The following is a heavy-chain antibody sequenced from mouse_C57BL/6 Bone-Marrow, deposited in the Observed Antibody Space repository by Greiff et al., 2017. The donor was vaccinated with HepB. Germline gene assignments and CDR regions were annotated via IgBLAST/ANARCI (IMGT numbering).Heavy chain of an antibody. D-gene: IGHD1-1*01. CDR2: ISNGGGST. J-gene: IGHJ1*03. CDR3: ARHFNYYGSSDWYFDV. V-gene: IGHV5-12*01. Sequence: EVKVEESGGGLVQPGGSLKLSCAASGFTFSDYYMYWVRQTPEKRLEWVAYISNGGGSTYYPDTVKGRFTISRDNAKNTLYLQMSRLKSEDTAMYYCARHFNYYGSSDWYFDVWGTGTTVTVSS. CDR1: GFTFSDYY.